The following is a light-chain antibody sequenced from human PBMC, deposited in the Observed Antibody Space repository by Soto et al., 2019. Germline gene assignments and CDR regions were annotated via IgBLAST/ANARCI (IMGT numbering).Light chain of an antibody. CDR1: SSDVGGYNY. V-gene: IGLV2-8*01. Sequence: SVLPQPPSASGSPGQSVAISCTGTSSDVGGYNYVSWYQQHPGKAPKLMIYEVNKRPSGVPDRFSGSKSGNTASLTVSGLQAEDEADYYSSSYAGSSNVFGTGTNVTVL. CDR2: EVN. J-gene: IGLJ1*01. CDR3: SSYAGSSNV.